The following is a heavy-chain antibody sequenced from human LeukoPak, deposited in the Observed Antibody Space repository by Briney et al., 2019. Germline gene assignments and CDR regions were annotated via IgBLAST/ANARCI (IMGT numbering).Heavy chain of an antibody. CDR2: ISSSSSYI. CDR3: ARVPAYYVDV. CDR1: GFTFSSYS. J-gene: IGHJ6*03. Sequence: GGSLRLSCAASGFTFSSYSMNWVRQSPGRGLEWVSSISSSSSYIFYADSVRGRFTISRDNAKNSLYLQMNSLRAEDTALYFCARVPAYYVDVWGKGTTVTVSS. V-gene: IGHV3-21*01.